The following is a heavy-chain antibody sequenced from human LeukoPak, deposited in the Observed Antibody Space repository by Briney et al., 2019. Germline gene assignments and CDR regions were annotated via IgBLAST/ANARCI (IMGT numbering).Heavy chain of an antibody. J-gene: IGHJ5*02. CDR1: GGSISSSNW. D-gene: IGHD2/OR15-2a*01. Sequence: PSETLSLTCAVSGGSISSSNWWSWVRQPPGKGLEWIGEIYHSGSTNYNPSLKSRVTISVDTSKNQFSLKLSSVTAADTAVYYCARQNFRGNWFDPWGQGTLVTVSS. V-gene: IGHV4-4*02. CDR3: ARQNFRGNWFDP. CDR2: IYHSGST.